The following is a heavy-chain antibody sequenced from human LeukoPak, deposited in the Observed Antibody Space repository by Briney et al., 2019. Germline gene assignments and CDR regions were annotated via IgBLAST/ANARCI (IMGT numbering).Heavy chain of an antibody. D-gene: IGHD6-13*01. CDR3: EKSSTAAGTYGDY. J-gene: IGHJ4*02. V-gene: IGHV3-23*01. CDR2: ITDSGGST. CDR1: GFTFNNYA. Sequence: GGSLRLSCAASGFTFNNYAMNWVRQAPGKGLGWVSGITDSGGSTYYADSVKGRFTISRDNSKNTLYLQMNSLRAEDTATYYCEKSSTAAGTYGDYWGQGTPVTVSS.